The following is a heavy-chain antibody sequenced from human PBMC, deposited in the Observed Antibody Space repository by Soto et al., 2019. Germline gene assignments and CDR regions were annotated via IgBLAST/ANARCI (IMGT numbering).Heavy chain of an antibody. D-gene: IGHD6-13*01. CDR2: LSSNGIGT. V-gene: IGHV3-64D*06. CDR3: VKDMGQAAVGIRYPYGLDV. CDR1: GFTVSSFG. Sequence: TGGSLRLSCSGSGFTVSSFGIHWVRQAPGKGLEHVSTLSSNGIGTYYADSVKGRFTFSRDTSKNTLYLQMSSLRTEDTAVYYCVKDMGQAAVGIRYPYGLDVWGLGTTVTVSS. J-gene: IGHJ6*02.